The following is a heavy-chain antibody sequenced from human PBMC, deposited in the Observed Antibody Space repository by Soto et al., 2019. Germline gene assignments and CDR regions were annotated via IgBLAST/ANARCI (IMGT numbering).Heavy chain of an antibody. V-gene: IGHV3-23*01. CDR3: AREDSNRGFVLDV. J-gene: IGHJ3*01. CDR2: RIGGRGSA. CDR1: GFIFSQFV. D-gene: IGHD3-10*01. Sequence: EEQLLESGGGLGQPGGSLRLSCTASGFIFSQFVMTWVRQVPGKGLQWVSRIGGRGSADYGDFAKGRFTVSRDNSNNTLFLQVDSLRVEDTARYFCAREDSNRGFVLDVWGPGTWVVVSS.